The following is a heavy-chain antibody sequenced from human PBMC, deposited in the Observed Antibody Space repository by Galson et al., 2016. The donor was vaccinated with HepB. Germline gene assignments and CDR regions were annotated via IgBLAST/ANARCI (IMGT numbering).Heavy chain of an antibody. CDR1: GFTFRTYD. D-gene: IGHD3-10*01. Sequence: SLRLSCAASGFTFRTYDMHWLRQTKTKGLEWVSAIGTAGDTYYPDSVKGRFTLSRENAKNSLYLQMNSLRAGDTAVYYCARGPYRRSSFYYGMDVWGQGTTVTVSS. CDR2: IGTAGDT. J-gene: IGHJ6*02. V-gene: IGHV3-13*01. CDR3: ARGPYRRSSFYYGMDV.